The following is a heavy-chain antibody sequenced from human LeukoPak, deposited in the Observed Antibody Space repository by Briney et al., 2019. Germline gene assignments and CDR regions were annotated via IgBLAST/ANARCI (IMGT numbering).Heavy chain of an antibody. CDR3: ARLVKDSGSHDVGMDV. CDR1: EYSFTCDW. D-gene: IGHD1-26*01. J-gene: IGHJ6*02. Sequence: GESLKISCKASEYSFTCDWIGWVRQMPGKGLEWMGIIYPGDSDTRYSPSFQGQVTISADKSISTAYLQWSSLKGSDTAMYYCARLVKDSGSHDVGMDVGGQGTTVTVSS. CDR2: IYPGDSDT. V-gene: IGHV5-51*01.